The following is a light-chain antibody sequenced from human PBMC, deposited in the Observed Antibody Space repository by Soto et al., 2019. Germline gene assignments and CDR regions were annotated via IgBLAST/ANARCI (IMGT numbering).Light chain of an antibody. J-gene: IGLJ1*01. CDR3: SAFTGSSTLVV. CDR2: DVD. CDR1: SSDVGGCKC. V-gene: IGLV2-14*01. Sequence: QSALTQPASVSGSPGQSITISCTGTSSDVGGCKCVSWYQQQPGKTPKLMIYDVDNRPTGVYNRFSGSKSGNTASLTISGLQAEDGADDYCSAFTGSSTLVVFGTGTKFTVL.